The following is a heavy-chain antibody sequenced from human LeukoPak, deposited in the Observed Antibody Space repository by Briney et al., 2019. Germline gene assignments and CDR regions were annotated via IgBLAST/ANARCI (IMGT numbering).Heavy chain of an antibody. D-gene: IGHD1-14*01. J-gene: IGHJ4*02. V-gene: IGHV3-7*01. Sequence: GGSLRLSRVASGFTFSSRWMNWVRQTPGKGLEWVAHINQDGSEKYYVDSVKGRFTISRDNAKDSLYLQMNSLRAEDTAVYFCARDSYRALEYWGQGTLVTVSS. CDR2: INQDGSEK. CDR3: ARDSYRALEY. CDR1: GFTFSSRW.